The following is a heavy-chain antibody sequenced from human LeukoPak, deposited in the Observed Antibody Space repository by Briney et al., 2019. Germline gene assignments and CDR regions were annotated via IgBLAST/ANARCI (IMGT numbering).Heavy chain of an antibody. CDR2: ISYDGSNK. CDR1: GFTFSSYA. CDR3: ARDHPPYGDYPFWYFDY. V-gene: IGHV3-30*04. J-gene: IGHJ4*02. D-gene: IGHD4-17*01. Sequence: GGSLRLSCAASGFTFSSYAMHWVRQAPGKGLEWVAVISYDGSNKYYADSVKGRFIISRDNSKNTLYLQMNSLRAEDTAVYYCARDHPPYGDYPFWYFDYWGQGTLVTVSS.